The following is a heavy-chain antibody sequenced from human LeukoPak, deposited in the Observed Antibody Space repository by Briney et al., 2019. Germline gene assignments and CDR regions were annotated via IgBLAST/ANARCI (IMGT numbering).Heavy chain of an antibody. CDR3: TTVNIVVVPAAKYYYYGMDV. J-gene: IGHJ6*02. CDR2: IKSKTDGGTT. Sequence: PGGSLRLSCAASGFTFSSYGMHWVRQAPGKGLEWVGRIKSKTDGGTTDYAAPVKGRFTISRDDSKNTLYLQMNSLKTEDTAVYYCTTVNIVVVPAAKYYYYGMDVWGQGTTVTVSS. CDR1: GFTFSSYG. V-gene: IGHV3-15*01. D-gene: IGHD2-2*01.